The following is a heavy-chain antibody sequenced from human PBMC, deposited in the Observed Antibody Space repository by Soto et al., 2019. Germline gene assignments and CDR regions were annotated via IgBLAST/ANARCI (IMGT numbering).Heavy chain of an antibody. J-gene: IGHJ4*02. Sequence: EVQLVESGGGLVQPGGSLRLSCAASGFTFSSYAMHWVRQAPGKGLEYVSAISSNGGSTYYANSVKGRFTISRDNSKNALYLQMGSLRAEDMAVYDCARGPGYYFDYWGKGTLVTFSS. CDR1: GFTFSSYA. CDR2: ISSNGGST. V-gene: IGHV3-64*01. CDR3: ARGPGYYFDY.